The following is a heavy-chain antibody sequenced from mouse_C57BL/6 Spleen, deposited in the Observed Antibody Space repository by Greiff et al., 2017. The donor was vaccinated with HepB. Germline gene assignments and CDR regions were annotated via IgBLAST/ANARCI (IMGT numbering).Heavy chain of an antibody. D-gene: IGHD2-4*01. CDR3: ARSGDYDEGFAY. Sequence: QVQLQQPGAELVRPGTSVKLSCKASGYTFTSYWMHWVKQRPGQGLEWIGVIDPSDSYTNYNQKFKGKATLTVDTSSSTAYMQLSSLTSEDSAVYYCARSGDYDEGFAYWGQGTLVTVSA. V-gene: IGHV1-59*01. CDR1: GYTFTSYW. J-gene: IGHJ3*01. CDR2: IDPSDSYT.